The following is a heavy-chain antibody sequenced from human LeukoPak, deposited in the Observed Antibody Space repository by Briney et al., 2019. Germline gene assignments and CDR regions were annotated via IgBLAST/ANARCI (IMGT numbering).Heavy chain of an antibody. Sequence: SETLSLTCAVYGGSFSGYYWSWIRQPPGKGLEWIGEINHSGSTNYNPSLKSRVTISVDTSKNQFSLKLSSVTAADTAVYYCARGDYRSSWYFDLWGRGTLVTVSS. V-gene: IGHV4-34*01. CDR3: ARGDYRSSWYFDL. CDR1: GGSFSGYY. D-gene: IGHD4-11*01. CDR2: INHSGST. J-gene: IGHJ2*01.